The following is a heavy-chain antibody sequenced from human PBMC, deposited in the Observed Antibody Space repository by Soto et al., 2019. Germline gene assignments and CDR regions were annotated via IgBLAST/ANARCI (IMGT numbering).Heavy chain of an antibody. CDR1: GFTISGYW. CDR2: IKQDGSAT. Sequence: EVHLVESGGGLGQPGGSLRLSCLASGFTISGYWMSWVRQAPGKALEWVANIKQDGSATHYLDSVKGRFTISRDTAKISVYLEMSSLLVEDTAIYYCARGTYCGTACHYHFDSCGPVTLVTVSS. J-gene: IGHJ4*02. V-gene: IGHV3-7*01. CDR3: ARGTYCGTACHYHFDS. D-gene: IGHD2-21*02.